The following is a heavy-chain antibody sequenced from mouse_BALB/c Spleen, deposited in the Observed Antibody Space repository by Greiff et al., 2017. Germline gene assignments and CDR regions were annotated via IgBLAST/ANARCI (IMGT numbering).Heavy chain of an antibody. J-gene: IGHJ2*01. CDR2: IYPGSGST. D-gene: IGHD1-1*02. CDR3: TSGGYGSWYFDY. CDR1: GYTFTSYW. V-gene: IGHV1S22*01. Sequence: LQQSGSELVRPGASVKLSCKASGYTFTSYWMHWVKQRPGQGLEWIGNIYPGSGSTNYDEKFKSKATLTVDTSSSTAYMQLSSLTSEDSAVYYCTSGGYGSWYFDYWGQGTTLTVSS.